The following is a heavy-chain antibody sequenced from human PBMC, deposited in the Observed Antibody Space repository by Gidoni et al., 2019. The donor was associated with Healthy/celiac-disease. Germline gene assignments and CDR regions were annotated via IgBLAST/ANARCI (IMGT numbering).Heavy chain of an antibody. V-gene: IGHV3-33*01. CDR1: GFTFSSYG. D-gene: IGHD3-22*01. CDR3: ARDRWLLLKYYFDY. J-gene: IGHJ4*02. Sequence: VQLVESGGGVVQPGRSLRLSCAASGFTFSSYGMHWVRQAPGKGLEWVAVIWYDGSNKYYADSVKGRFTISRDNSKNTLYLQMNSLRAEDTAVYYCARDRWLLLKYYFDYWGQGTLVTVSS. CDR2: IWYDGSNK.